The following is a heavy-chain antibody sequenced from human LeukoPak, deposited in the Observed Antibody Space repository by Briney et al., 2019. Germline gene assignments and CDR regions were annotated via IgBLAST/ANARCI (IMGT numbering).Heavy chain of an antibody. Sequence: GGSLRLSCPASGFTFSSYSMNWVRQAPRKGLEWVSSISSSSSYIYYADSVKGRFTISRDNAKNSLYLQMNSLRAEDTAVYYCARESRGGSYYYYGMDVWGQGTTVTVSS. D-gene: IGHD2-15*01. CDR1: GFTFSSYS. CDR3: ARESRGGSYYYYGMDV. V-gene: IGHV3-21*01. CDR2: ISSSSSYI. J-gene: IGHJ6*02.